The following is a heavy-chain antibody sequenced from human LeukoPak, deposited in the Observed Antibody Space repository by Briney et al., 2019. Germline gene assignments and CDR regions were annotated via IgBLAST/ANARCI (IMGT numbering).Heavy chain of an antibody. CDR3: AKEPTPYSSGWYFPDDH. D-gene: IGHD6-19*01. CDR2: LAHDGSVA. J-gene: IGHJ5*02. V-gene: IGHV3-30*18. Sequence: GGSLRLSCAASGFTFSNYGMHWVRQDPGRGLEWVAVLAHDGSVAYYADWVKGRFTISRDNSRNTLYLQMNSLRAEDTAVYYCAKEPTPYSSGWYFPDDHWGQGALVTVSS. CDR1: GFTFSNYG.